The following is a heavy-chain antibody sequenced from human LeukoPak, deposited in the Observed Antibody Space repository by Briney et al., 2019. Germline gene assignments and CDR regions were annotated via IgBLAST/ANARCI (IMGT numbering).Heavy chain of an antibody. Sequence: GTSVKVSCKASGFTFSSSAMQWVRQARGRRLEWIGWIVVGSGNTNYAQKFQERVTITRDMSTSTAYMELSSLRSEDTAVYYCAADRAYSSGWYEFDYWGQGTLVTVSS. CDR3: AADRAYSSGWYEFDY. CDR1: GFTFSSSA. D-gene: IGHD6-19*01. J-gene: IGHJ4*02. V-gene: IGHV1-58*02. CDR2: IVVGSGNT.